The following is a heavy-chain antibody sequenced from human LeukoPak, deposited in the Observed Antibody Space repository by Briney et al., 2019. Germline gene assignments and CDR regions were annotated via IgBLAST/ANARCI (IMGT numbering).Heavy chain of an antibody. D-gene: IGHD4-23*01. CDR3: ARGGGDSGGYYMGV. CDR1: GGSFSGYY. CDR2: INHSGST. J-gene: IGHJ6*03. V-gene: IGHV4-34*01. Sequence: SETLSLTCAVYGGSFSGYYWSWIRQPPGKGLEWIGEINHSGSTNYNSSLKSRVTISVDTSKNQFSLKLSSVTAADTAVYYCARGGGDSGGYYMGVWGKGTTVTVSS.